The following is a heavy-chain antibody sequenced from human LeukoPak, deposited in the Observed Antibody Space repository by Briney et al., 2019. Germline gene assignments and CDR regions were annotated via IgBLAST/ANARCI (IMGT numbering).Heavy chain of an antibody. V-gene: IGHV3-21*01. J-gene: IGHJ4*02. CDR1: GFTFSSYS. CDR3: ARAGRNSSSWYQQYYFDY. CDR2: ISSSSSYI. Sequence: PGGSLRLSCAASGFTFSSYSMNWVRQAPGKGLEWVSSISSSSSYIYYADSVKGRFTISRDNAKNSLYLQMNSLRAEDTAVYYCARAGRNSSSWYQQYYFDYWGQGTLVTVSS. D-gene: IGHD6-13*01.